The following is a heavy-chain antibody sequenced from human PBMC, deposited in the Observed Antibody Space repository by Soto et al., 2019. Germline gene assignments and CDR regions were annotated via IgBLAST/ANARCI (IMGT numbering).Heavy chain of an antibody. CDR3: AKDRPNSDSSDDAFDI. J-gene: IGHJ3*02. V-gene: IGHV3-23*01. Sequence: EVQLLESGGGLVQPGGSLRLSCAASGFTFSRSTMSWVRQAPGKGLEWVSTFSVTGSGTYYADSVKGRFTISRDNSKNTLYLQMNSLRAEDTAVYYCAKDRPNSDSSDDAFDIWGQGTMVTVSS. CDR1: GFTFSRST. CDR2: FSVTGSGT. D-gene: IGHD4-4*01.